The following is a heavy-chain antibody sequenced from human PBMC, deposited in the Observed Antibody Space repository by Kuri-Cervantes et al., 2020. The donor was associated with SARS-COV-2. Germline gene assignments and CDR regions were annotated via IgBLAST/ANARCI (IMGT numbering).Heavy chain of an antibody. CDR1: GGSISGYY. Sequence: SETLSLTCAVYGGSISGYYWNWIRQPPGKGLEWIGSIYYSGSTYYNPSLKSRVTISVDTSKNQFSLKLSSVTAADTAVYYCARHSDILTGTNWFDPWGQGTLVTVSS. D-gene: IGHD3-9*01. CDR3: ARHSDILTGTNWFDP. V-gene: IGHV4-59*05. J-gene: IGHJ5*02. CDR2: IYYSGST.